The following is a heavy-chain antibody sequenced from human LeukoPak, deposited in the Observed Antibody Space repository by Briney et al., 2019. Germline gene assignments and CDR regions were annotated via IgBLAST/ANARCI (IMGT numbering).Heavy chain of an antibody. Sequence: SETLSLTCTVSGGSISSGGYYWSWIRQHPGKGLEWIGYIYFSGSTYYNPSLKSRVTISVDTSKNQFSLKLSSVTAADTAVYYCARVWYGGNKSPFDYWGQGTLVTVSS. V-gene: IGHV4-31*03. CDR1: GGSISSGGYY. J-gene: IGHJ4*02. D-gene: IGHD4-23*01. CDR3: ARVWYGGNKSPFDY. CDR2: IYFSGST.